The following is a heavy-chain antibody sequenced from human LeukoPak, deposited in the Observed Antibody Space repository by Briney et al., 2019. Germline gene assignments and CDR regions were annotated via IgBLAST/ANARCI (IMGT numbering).Heavy chain of an antibody. J-gene: IGHJ3*02. V-gene: IGHV1-2*02. CDR1: GYTFTGYY. CDR3: ARAKHISGYSYGYAEDAFDI. D-gene: IGHD5-18*01. CDR2: INPNSGGT. Sequence: ASVKVSCKASGYTFTGYYMHWVRQASGQGLEWMGWINPNSGGTNYAQKFQGRVTMTRDTSISTAYMELSRLRSDDTAVYYCARAKHISGYSYGYAEDAFDIWGQGTMATVSS.